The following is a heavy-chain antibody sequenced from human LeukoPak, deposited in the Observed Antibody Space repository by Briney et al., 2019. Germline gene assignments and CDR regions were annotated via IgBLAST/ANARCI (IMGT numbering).Heavy chain of an antibody. Sequence: PGGSLRLSCAASGFTVSSNYMSWVRQAPGKGLEWVSVIYSGGSTYYADSVKGRFTISRDNSKNTLYLQMNSLRAEDTAVYYCAATQGAVAGPIDYWGQGTLVTVSS. CDR1: GFTVSSNY. CDR2: IYSGGST. D-gene: IGHD6-19*01. J-gene: IGHJ4*02. V-gene: IGHV3-53*01. CDR3: AATQGAVAGPIDY.